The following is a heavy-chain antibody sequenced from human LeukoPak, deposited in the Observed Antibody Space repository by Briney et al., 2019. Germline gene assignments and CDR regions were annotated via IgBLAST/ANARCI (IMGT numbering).Heavy chain of an antibody. CDR1: GGSFSGYY. Sequence: SETLSLTCAVYGGSFSGYYWSWIRQPPGKGLEWIGEINHSGSTNYNPSLKSRVTISVDTSKNQFSLKLSSVTAADTAVYYCARGHVVATLDYWGQGTLVTVSS. J-gene: IGHJ4*02. D-gene: IGHD5-12*01. CDR3: ARGHVVATLDY. CDR2: INHSGST. V-gene: IGHV4-34*01.